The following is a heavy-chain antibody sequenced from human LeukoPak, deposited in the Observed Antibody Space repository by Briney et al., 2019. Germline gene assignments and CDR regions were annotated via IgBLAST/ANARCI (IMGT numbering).Heavy chain of an antibody. J-gene: IGHJ6*02. CDR3: AREDIVVVPAAIVGYYGMDV. V-gene: IGHV3-33*01. CDR1: GFTFSSYG. Sequence: PGRSLRLSCAASGFTFSSYGMHWVRQAPGKGLEWVAVIWYDGSNKYYADSVKGRFTISRDNSKNTLYLQMNSLRAEDTAVYYCAREDIVVVPAAIVGYYGMDVWGQGTTVAVSS. CDR2: IWYDGSNK. D-gene: IGHD2-2*02.